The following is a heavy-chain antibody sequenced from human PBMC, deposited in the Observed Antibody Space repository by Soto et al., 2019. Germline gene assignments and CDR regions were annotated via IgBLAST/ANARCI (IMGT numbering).Heavy chain of an antibody. CDR2: ISASGDGT. D-gene: IGHD3-10*01. CDR3: AKVDGFLWFELDS. Sequence: ELQLLESGGGLVQPGGSLRLSCAASGFTFSSFAMSWVRQAPGKGLEWVSAISASGDGTYYADSVKGRFTISRDNSKNTLYLQMSSLRAEDTAVYYCAKVDGFLWFELDSWGQGTLVTVSS. J-gene: IGHJ4*02. CDR1: GFTFSSFA. V-gene: IGHV3-23*01.